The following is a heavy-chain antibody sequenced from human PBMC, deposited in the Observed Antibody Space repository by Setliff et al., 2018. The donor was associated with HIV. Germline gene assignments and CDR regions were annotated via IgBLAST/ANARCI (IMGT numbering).Heavy chain of an antibody. Sequence: KTSETLSLTCTVSGDSMSSSSYYWGWIRQPPGKGLEWIGSIFYSGNTYYKPSPKSRVTISVDTSKNQFSLKLSSVTAADTAVYYCARPQYPGYYFDYWGQGTLVTVSS. CDR2: IFYSGNT. V-gene: IGHV4-39*01. D-gene: IGHD2-2*01. CDR1: GDSMSSSSYY. J-gene: IGHJ4*02. CDR3: ARPQYPGYYFDY.